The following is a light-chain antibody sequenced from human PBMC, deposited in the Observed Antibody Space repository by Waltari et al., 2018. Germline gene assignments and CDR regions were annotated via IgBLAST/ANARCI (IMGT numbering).Light chain of an antibody. Sequence: QSALTQPASVSGSPGQSITISCTGSSDDVGRYKFVSWYQQHPGKVPKLLIFDVPDRPSGVSDRFSGSKSGNTASLTISGLQPEDEADYYCSSHTTSSTPVFGGGTRVTVL. J-gene: IGLJ2*01. V-gene: IGLV2-14*03. CDR3: SSHTTSSTPV. CDR1: SDDVGRYKF. CDR2: DVP.